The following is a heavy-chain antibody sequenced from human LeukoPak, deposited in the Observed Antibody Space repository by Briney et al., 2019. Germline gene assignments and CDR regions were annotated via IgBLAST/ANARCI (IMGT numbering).Heavy chain of an antibody. CDR2: IHNDGST. CDR1: GGSISPSF. V-gene: IGHV4-59*01. J-gene: IGHJ4*02. D-gene: IGHD2/OR15-2a*01. Sequence: SETLSLTCTFSGGSISPSFWSWIRQPPEKGLEWIGYIHNDGSTKYNPSLKGRVTISEDTSNNQFSLRLNSVTAEDTAVYYCAGHHPRNTVDFWGQGTLVTVSS. CDR3: AGHHPRNTVDF.